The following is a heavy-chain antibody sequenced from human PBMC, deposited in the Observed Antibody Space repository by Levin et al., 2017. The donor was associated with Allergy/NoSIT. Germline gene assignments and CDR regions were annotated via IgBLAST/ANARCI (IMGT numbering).Heavy chain of an antibody. CDR2: IIPILDRV. CDR3: ARVDDNQGYVLKI. V-gene: IGHV1-69*08. Sequence: KISCETSGGTFSSYTYSWVRQAPGQGLEWMGRIIPILDRVNYAQSFQGRVTITADKSTSTAYMELSSLRAEDTAVYYCARVDDNQGYVLKIWGQGTMVTVSS. CDR1: GGTFSSYT. D-gene: IGHD3-10*02. J-gene: IGHJ3*02.